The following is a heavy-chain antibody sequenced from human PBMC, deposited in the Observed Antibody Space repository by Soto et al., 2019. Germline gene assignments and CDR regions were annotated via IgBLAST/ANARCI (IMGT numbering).Heavy chain of an antibody. D-gene: IGHD3-10*01. CDR3: ARGRPSGSYYLIDY. V-gene: IGHV1-8*01. J-gene: IGHJ4*02. CDR1: GDTFTTYD. CDR2: INPNSGNI. Sequence: ASVKVSCKASGDTFTTYDINWVRQATGHGLEWMGWINPNSGNIGYAQRFQGRVTMTRDTAIRTAYMEVSSLRSDDTAVYYCARGRPSGSYYLIDYWGQGTLVTVSS.